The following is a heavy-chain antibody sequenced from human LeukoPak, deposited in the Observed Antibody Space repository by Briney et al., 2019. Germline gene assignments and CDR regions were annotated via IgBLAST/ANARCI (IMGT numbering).Heavy chain of an antibody. Sequence: ASVKVSCKASGYTFTSYDINWVRQATGQGLEWMGWMSPNSGSTGYAEKFQGRVTITRNTSISTAYMELSSLRSEDTAVYYCARGHTYPYYDFWSGYYTSIDAFDIWGQGTMVTVSS. J-gene: IGHJ3*02. CDR2: MSPNSGST. V-gene: IGHV1-8*03. CDR1: GYTFTSYD. CDR3: ARGHTYPYYDFWSGYYTSIDAFDI. D-gene: IGHD3-3*01.